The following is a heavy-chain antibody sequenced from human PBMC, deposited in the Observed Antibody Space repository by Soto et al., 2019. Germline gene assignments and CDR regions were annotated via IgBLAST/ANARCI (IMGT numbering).Heavy chain of an antibody. D-gene: IGHD6-13*01. J-gene: IGHJ4*02. Sequence: PGGSLRLSCAASGFTFSSYSMSWVRQAPGKGLEWVSTITGNGGSTYYADSVKGRLTISRDNAKNTLYLQMNSLRGEDTAVYYCAKDADLKAAAYYFDYWGQGALVTVSS. CDR1: GFTFSSYS. CDR2: ITGNGGST. V-gene: IGHV3-23*01. CDR3: AKDADLKAAAYYFDY.